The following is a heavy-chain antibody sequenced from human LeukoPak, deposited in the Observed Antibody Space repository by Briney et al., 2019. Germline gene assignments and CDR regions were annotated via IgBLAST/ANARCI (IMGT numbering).Heavy chain of an antibody. CDR1: GFTFTHYG. CDR2: IRANGETT. Sequence: GGSLRLSCAASGFTFTHYGMNWVRQAPGKGLEWVSGIRANGETTYYADSVKGRFTISRDNSKSTLYLQMNSLRAEDTAVYYCAKPKYSSGWYRFYFDYWGQGTLVTVSS. V-gene: IGHV3-23*01. D-gene: IGHD6-19*01. J-gene: IGHJ4*02. CDR3: AKPKYSSGWYRFYFDY.